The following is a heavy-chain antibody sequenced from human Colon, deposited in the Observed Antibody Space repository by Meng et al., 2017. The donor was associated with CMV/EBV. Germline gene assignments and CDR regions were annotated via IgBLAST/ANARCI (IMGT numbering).Heavy chain of an antibody. CDR1: GFTFSSYS. CDR2: ISHSSDT. J-gene: IGHJ4*02. D-gene: IGHD6-13*01. V-gene: IGHV3-21*06. CDR3: ARGWPPDY. Sequence: GESLKISCAASGFTFSSYSMTWVRQAPGKGLEWVSSISHSSDTYYADSVKGRFTLSRDNAQNSVYLQLNSLTAEDTAVYYCARGWPPDYWGQGTLVTVSS.